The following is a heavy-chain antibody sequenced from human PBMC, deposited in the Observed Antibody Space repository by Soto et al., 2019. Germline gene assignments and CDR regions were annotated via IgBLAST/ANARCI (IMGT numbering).Heavy chain of an antibody. V-gene: IGHV4-59*01. CDR2: IYYSGST. CDR1: GGSISSYY. J-gene: IGHJ4*02. D-gene: IGHD3-10*01. CDR3: AGGSVSSFFDY. Sequence: QVQLQESGPGLVKPSETLSLTCTVSGGSISSYYWSWIRQPPGKGLEWIGYIYYSGSTNYNPSLMSRVTISVDTSKNQFSLKLSSVTAADTAVYYCAGGSVSSFFDYWGQGTLVTVSS.